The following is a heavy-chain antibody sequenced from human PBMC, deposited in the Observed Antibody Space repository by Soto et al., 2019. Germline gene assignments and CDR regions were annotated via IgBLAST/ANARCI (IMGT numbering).Heavy chain of an antibody. CDR1: GFTVSSNY. Sequence: LRLSCADSGFTVSSNYMSWVRQAPGKGLEWVSVIYSGGSTYYADSVKGRFTISRDNSKNTLYLQMNSLRAEDTAVYYCARDPHRPPDGQPVPGWGQGNLVTVSS. J-gene: IGHJ1*01. CDR2: IYSGGST. V-gene: IGHV3-53*01. D-gene: IGHD2-2*01. CDR3: ARDPHRPPDGQPVPG.